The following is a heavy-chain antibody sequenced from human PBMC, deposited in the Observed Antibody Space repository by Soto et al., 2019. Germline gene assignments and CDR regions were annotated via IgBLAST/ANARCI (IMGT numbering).Heavy chain of an antibody. D-gene: IGHD5-12*01. V-gene: IGHV4-34*02. CDR3: ARTDIVTTNWFDP. Sequence: QVHLQQWGAGLLKPSETLSLTCAVYGESFIGYYWTWIRQPPGKGLEWIGEINHRGSTNYNPSLKSRVTTSIDTSKNQFSLKLTSVTAAYTSVYYCARTDIVTTNWFDPWGQGTLVTVSS. CDR2: INHRGST. CDR1: GESFIGYY. J-gene: IGHJ5*02.